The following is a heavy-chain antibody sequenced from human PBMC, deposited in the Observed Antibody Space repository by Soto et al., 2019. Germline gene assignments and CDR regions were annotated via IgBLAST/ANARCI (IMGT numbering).Heavy chain of an antibody. CDR2: IYSSGST. CDR3: ARSGGGSGWL. Sequence: SETLSLTCTVSGDSVSTGSKYWSWSRQPPGKPLEWIAYIYSSGSTNYNPSLKSRVTISRDTSKNQFSLKMTSVTAEDTAVYYCARSGGGSGWLGGQGTLVTVSS. D-gene: IGHD6-19*01. V-gene: IGHV4-61*01. J-gene: IGHJ4*02. CDR1: GDSVSTGSKY.